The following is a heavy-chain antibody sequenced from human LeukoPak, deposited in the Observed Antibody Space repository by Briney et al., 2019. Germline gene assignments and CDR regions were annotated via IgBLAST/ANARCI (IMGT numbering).Heavy chain of an antibody. CDR3: ARGFGAMVTLFDY. CDR2: IYISGST. Sequence: SETLSLTCTVSGGSISSGSYYWSWIRQPAGKGLEWIGRIYISGSTNYNPSLKSRVTISVDTSKNQFSLKLSSVTAADTAVYYCARGFGAMVTLFDYWGQGTLVTVSS. V-gene: IGHV4-61*02. J-gene: IGHJ4*02. CDR1: GGSISSGSYY. D-gene: IGHD5-18*01.